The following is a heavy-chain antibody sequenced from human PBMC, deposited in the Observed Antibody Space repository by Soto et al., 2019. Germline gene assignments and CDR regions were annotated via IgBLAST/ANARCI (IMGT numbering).Heavy chain of an antibody. V-gene: IGHV1-3*01. Sequence: ASVKVSCKASEYTFTSYTMHWVRQAPGQRLEWMGWVNGGNGNTKYSQKFQGRVTITRDTSASTAYMELSSLRSDDTAVYYCARELQGLYYFDYWGQGTLVTVSS. CDR2: VNGGNGNT. CDR1: EYTFTSYT. J-gene: IGHJ4*02. CDR3: ARELQGLYYFDY. D-gene: IGHD4-4*01.